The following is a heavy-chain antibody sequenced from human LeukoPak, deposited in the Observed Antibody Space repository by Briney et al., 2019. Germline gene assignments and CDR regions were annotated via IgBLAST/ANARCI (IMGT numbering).Heavy chain of an antibody. CDR2: IWYAGSNN. J-gene: IGHJ6*02. V-gene: IGHV3-33*01. CDR1: GFTFSSYG. D-gene: IGHD6-6*01. CDR3: ARGEYSSAPGMDV. Sequence: QSGGSLRLSCAASGFTFSSYGMHWVRQAPGKGLEWVADIWYAGSNNYYVDFVKGRFTISGDNYKTTLYLQMNRLRAEDTAVYDCARGEYSSAPGMDVWGPGTTDTVSS.